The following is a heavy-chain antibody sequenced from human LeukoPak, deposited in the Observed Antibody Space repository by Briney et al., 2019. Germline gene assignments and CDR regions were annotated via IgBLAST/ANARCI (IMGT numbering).Heavy chain of an antibody. CDR1: GYTFTSYG. Sequence: GASVKVSCKASGYTFTSYGISWVRQAPGQGLEWMGWISAYNGNTNYAQKLQGRVTMTRNTSISTAYMELSSLRSEDTAVYYCARRYSSGWYGFDYWGQGTLVTVSS. CDR2: ISAYNGNT. V-gene: IGHV1-18*01. J-gene: IGHJ4*02. CDR3: ARRYSSGWYGFDY. D-gene: IGHD6-19*01.